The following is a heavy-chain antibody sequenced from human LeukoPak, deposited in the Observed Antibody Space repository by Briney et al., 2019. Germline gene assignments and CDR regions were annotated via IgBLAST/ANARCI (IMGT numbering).Heavy chain of an antibody. V-gene: IGHV4-4*09. Sequence: PSETLSLTCTVSGGSISTYYWSWIRQPPGKGLERIGYIYTSGSTNYNPSLKSRVTISVDTSKNQFSLKLSSVTAADTAVYYCARTTNLYSSGWFSFDSWGQGTLVTVSS. J-gene: IGHJ4*02. CDR1: GGSISTYY. CDR3: ARTTNLYSSGWFSFDS. CDR2: IYTSGST. D-gene: IGHD6-19*01.